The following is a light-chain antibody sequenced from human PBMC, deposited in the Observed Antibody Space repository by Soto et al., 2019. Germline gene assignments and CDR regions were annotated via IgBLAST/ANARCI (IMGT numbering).Light chain of an antibody. Sequence: ETVMTQSPATLSVSPGERVTLSCRASQTVTTNLAWYQQKSGQAPRLLIYGASTRATGIPARFSGSGSGTEFTLTISNLQSEDSALYYCQQYNNWPPSVTYTCGQGTKLEIK. J-gene: IGKJ2*01. V-gene: IGKV3-15*01. CDR3: QQYNNWPPSVTYT. CDR1: QTVTTN. CDR2: GAS.